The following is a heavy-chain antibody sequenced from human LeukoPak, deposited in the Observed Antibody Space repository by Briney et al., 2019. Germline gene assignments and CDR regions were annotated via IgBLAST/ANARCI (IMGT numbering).Heavy chain of an antibody. D-gene: IGHD1-1*01. CDR1: GYTISSVYY. CDR2: IYHSRST. V-gene: IGHV4-38-2*02. CDR3: ARATAGTTLFEGIDY. J-gene: IGHJ4*02. Sequence: SETLSLTCTVSGYTISSVYYWGWIRQPPGKGLEWIGSIYHSRSTYYNPSLKSRVTISVDTSKNQFSLKLSSVTAAGTAVYYCARATAGTTLFEGIDYWGQGALVTVSS.